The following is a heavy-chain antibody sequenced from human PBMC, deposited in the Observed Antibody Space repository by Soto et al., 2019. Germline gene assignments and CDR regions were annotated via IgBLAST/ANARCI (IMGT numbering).Heavy chain of an antibody. CDR3: ARRESITIFGVVMFAFDI. V-gene: IGHV5-51*01. CDR2: IYPGDSDT. Sequence: GESLKISCKGSGYSFTSYWIGWVRQMPGKGLEWMGIIYPGDSDTRYGPSFQGQVTISADKSISTAYLQWSSLKASDTAMYYCARRESITIFGVVMFAFDIWGQGTMVTVSS. D-gene: IGHD3-3*01. CDR1: GYSFTSYW. J-gene: IGHJ3*02.